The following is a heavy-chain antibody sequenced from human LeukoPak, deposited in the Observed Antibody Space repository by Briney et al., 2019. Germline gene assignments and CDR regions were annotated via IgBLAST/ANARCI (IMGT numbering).Heavy chain of an antibody. V-gene: IGHV4-30-2*01. CDR1: GGSISSGGYY. J-gene: IGHJ3*02. Sequence: SETLSLTCTVSGGSISSGGYYWSWIRQPPGTGLEWIGYIYHSGSTYYNPSLKSRVTISVDRSKNQFSLKLSSVTAADTAVYYCARIPPELGELSFGAFDIWGQGTMVTVSS. CDR3: ARIPPELGELSFGAFDI. CDR2: IYHSGST. D-gene: IGHD3-16*02.